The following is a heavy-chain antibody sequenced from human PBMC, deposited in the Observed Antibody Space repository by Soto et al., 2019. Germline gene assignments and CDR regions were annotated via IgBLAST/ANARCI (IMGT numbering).Heavy chain of an antibody. J-gene: IGHJ4*02. V-gene: IGHV3-72*01. CDR2: IRNKANSYTA. CDR3: VRAGTGYQLDY. Sequence: EVQLVESGGGLVQPGGSLRLSCAASGFTFSDHDMDWVRQASGKGLEWVGRIRNKANSYTAEYAASVKGRFTISSDDSKNSLYLQMNSLKIEDTALYYCVRAGTGYQLDYWGQGTLVTVSS. CDR1: GFTFSDHD. D-gene: IGHD3-9*01.